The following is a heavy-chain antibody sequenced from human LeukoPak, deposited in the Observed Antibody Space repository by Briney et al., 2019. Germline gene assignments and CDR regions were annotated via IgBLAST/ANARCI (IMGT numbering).Heavy chain of an antibody. CDR2: ISYDGSNK. Sequence: PGGSLRLSCAASGFIFNSYGMHWVRQAPGKGLEWVSVISYDGSNKYYADSVKGRFTISRDNSKNTLYLQMNSLRAEDTAMYYCAKNSGSTALWGQGTLVTVSS. CDR3: AKNSGSTAL. J-gene: IGHJ4*02. D-gene: IGHD1-26*01. V-gene: IGHV3-30*18. CDR1: GFIFNSYG.